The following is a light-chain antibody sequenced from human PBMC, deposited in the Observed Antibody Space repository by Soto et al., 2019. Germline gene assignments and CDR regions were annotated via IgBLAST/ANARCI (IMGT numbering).Light chain of an antibody. Sequence: AIRMTQSPSSLSASTGDRVTITCRASQGISSYLAWYQQKPGKAPKLLIYAASTLQSGVPSRFSGSGSGTDFTLTISCLQYEDFATYYCQQYYSYPAFGQGTKLEIK. V-gene: IGKV1-8*01. CDR2: AAS. CDR3: QQYYSYPA. J-gene: IGKJ2*01. CDR1: QGISSY.